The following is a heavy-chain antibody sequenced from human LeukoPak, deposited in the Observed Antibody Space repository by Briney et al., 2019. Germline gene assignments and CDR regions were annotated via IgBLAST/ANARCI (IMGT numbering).Heavy chain of an antibody. CDR3: ARSGYCSGGSCYSFDY. CDR2: INPNSGGT. V-gene: IGHV1-2*02. Sequence: ASVKVSCKASGYTFTGYYMHWVRQAPGQGLEWMGWINPNSGGTNYARKFQGRVTMTRDTSISTAYMELSRLRSDDTAVYYCARSGYCSGGSCYSFDYWGQGTLVTVSS. J-gene: IGHJ4*02. CDR1: GYTFTGYY. D-gene: IGHD2-15*01.